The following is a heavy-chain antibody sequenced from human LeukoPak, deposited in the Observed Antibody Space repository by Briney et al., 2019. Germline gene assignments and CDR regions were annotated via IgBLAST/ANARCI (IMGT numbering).Heavy chain of an antibody. J-gene: IGHJ4*02. CDR1: GGSISSSSYY. Sequence: PSETLSLTCTVSGGSISSSSYYWGWIRQPPGKGLEWIGSIYYSGSTYYNPSLKSRVTISVDTSKNQFSLKLSSVTAADTAVYYCARLVVGSYFDYWGQGTLVTVSS. CDR2: IYYSGST. D-gene: IGHD2-2*01. V-gene: IGHV4-39*01. CDR3: ARLVVGSYFDY.